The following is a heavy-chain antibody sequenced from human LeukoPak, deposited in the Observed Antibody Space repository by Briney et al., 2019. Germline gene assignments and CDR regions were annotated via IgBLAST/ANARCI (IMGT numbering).Heavy chain of an antibody. CDR3: AKDYDSSGSFDY. D-gene: IGHD3-22*01. CDR2: ISSSSSYI. CDR1: GFTFSSYS. Sequence: GGSLRLSCAASGFTFSSYSMNWVRQAPGKGLEWVSSISSSSSYIYYADSVKGRFTISRDNSKNTLYLQMNSLRAEDTAVYYCAKDYDSSGSFDYWGQGTLVTVSS. V-gene: IGHV3-21*04. J-gene: IGHJ4*02.